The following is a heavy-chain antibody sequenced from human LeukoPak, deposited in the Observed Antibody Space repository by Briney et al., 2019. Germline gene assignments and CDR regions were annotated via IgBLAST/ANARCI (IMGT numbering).Heavy chain of an antibody. CDR1: GGSFSGYY. D-gene: IGHD6-13*01. J-gene: IGHJ6*02. CDR3: ARVGYSSSWYTSHYYYYGMDV. Sequence: SETLSLTCAVYGGSFSGYYWSWIRQPPGKGLEWIGRIYTSGSTNYNPSLKSRVTMSVDTSKNQFSLKLSSVTAADTAVYYCARVGYSSSWYTSHYYYYGMDVWGQGTTVTVSS. V-gene: IGHV4-59*10. CDR2: IYTSGST.